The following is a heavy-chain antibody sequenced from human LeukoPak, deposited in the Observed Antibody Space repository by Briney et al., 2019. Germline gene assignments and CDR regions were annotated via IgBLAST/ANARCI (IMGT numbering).Heavy chain of an antibody. V-gene: IGHV4-4*02. CDR3: ARGGLIQRHAFDI. Sequence: PSETLSLTCAVSGASISDSKWWSWVRQPPGKGLEWIGEINHSGSTNYNPSLKSRVTISVDTSKNQFSLKLSSVTAADTAVYYCARGGLIQRHAFDIWGQGTMVTVSS. J-gene: IGHJ3*02. CDR2: INHSGST. CDR1: GASISDSKW. D-gene: IGHD1-1*01.